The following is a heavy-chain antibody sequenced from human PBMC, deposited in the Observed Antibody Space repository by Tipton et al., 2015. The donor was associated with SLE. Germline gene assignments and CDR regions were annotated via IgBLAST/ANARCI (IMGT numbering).Heavy chain of an antibody. J-gene: IGHJ4*02. D-gene: IGHD3-10*01. CDR3: AKAGRGRYSGSGSYFDY. CDR2: IGGLGGST. Sequence: GSLRLSCAASGFTFNSYAMTWVRQAPGKGLEWVAAIGGLGGSTDFADSVRGRFTISRDNTKNTVYLQMNSLRVEDTAIDYCAKAGRGRYSGSGSYFDYWGQGTLVTVSS. V-gene: IGHV3-23*01. CDR1: GFTFNSYA.